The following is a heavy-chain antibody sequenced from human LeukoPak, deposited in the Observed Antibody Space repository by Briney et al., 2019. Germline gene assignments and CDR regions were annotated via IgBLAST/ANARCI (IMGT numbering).Heavy chain of an antibody. CDR1: GFTFDDYA. CDR2: ISWNSGSI. V-gene: IGHV3-9*01. CDR3: AKGLWFGEFDY. J-gene: IGHJ4*02. D-gene: IGHD3-10*01. Sequence: PGGSLRLSCAASGFTFDDYAMHWVRQAPGKGLEWVSGISWNSGSIGYADSVKGRFTISRDNAKNSLYLQMNSLRAEYTALYYCAKGLWFGEFDYWGQGTLVTVSS.